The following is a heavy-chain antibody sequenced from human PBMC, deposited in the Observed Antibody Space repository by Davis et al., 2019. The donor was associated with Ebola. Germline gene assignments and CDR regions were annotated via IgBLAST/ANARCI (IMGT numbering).Heavy chain of an antibody. CDR1: GLTFSSYA. D-gene: IGHD3-9*01. J-gene: IGHJ6*02. CDR2: ISGSGGST. V-gene: IGHV3-23*01. CDR3: ARDLKFDRYYYYGMDV. Sequence: GESLKISCAASGLTFSSYAMSWVRQAPGKGLEWVSGISGSGGSTYYADSVKGRFTISRDNAKNSLYLQMNSLRAEDTAVYYCARDLKFDRYYYYGMDVWGQGTTVTVSS.